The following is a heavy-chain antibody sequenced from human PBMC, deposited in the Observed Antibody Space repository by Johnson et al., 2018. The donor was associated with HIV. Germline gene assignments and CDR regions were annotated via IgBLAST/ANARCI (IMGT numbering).Heavy chain of an antibody. J-gene: IGHJ3*02. CDR2: ISSSGSTI. D-gene: IGHD1-26*01. Sequence: QMQLVESGGGLVQPGGSLRLSCAASGFTFSDYYMSWIRQAPGKGLEWVSYISSSGSTIYYADSVKGRFTISRDNSKNTLYLQMNSLRAEDTAVYYCARDGPTRLVGARGVFDAFDIWGQGTMVTVSS. V-gene: IGHV3-11*04. CDR1: GFTFSDYY. CDR3: ARDGPTRLVGARGVFDAFDI.